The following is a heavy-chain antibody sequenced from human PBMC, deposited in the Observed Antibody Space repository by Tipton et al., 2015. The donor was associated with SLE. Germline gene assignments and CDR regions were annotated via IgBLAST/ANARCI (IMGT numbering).Heavy chain of an antibody. CDR2: IYYSGST. CDR3: AGVMSAIALDG. CDR1: GGSISSYY. D-gene: IGHD2-21*01. J-gene: IGHJ6*03. V-gene: IGHV4-59*01. Sequence: TLSLNCTVSGGSISSYYWSWIRQPPGKGLEWIGYIYYSGSTNYNPSLKSRATISVDTSKNQFSLKLSSVTAADTAVYYCAGVMSAIALDGWGKGTTVTVSS.